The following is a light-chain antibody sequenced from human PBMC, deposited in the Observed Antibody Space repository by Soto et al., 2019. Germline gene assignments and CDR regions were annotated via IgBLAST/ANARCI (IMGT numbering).Light chain of an antibody. J-gene: IGKJ1*01. CDR1: QSVRSSY. CDR2: GAS. V-gene: IGKV3-20*01. CDR3: QQYGSSPKT. Sequence: IGVTHSASAVSLSPGERATLSCGTSQSVRSSYLAWYQQKPGQAPRLLIYGASSRATGISDRFSGSGSGTDFTLTISRLEPEDFAVYYCQQYGSSPKTFGQGTKV.